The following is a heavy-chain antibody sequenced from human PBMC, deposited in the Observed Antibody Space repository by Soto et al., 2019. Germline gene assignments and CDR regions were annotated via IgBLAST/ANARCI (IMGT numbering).Heavy chain of an antibody. D-gene: IGHD3-22*01. CDR2: IYWDDDK. CDR1: GFSLSTSGVG. V-gene: IGHV2-5*02. CDR3: SRWYYDDKSGYYPGA. Sequence: QITLKESGPTLVKPTQPLTLTCTFSGFSLSTSGVGVGWIRQPPGKALECLALIYWDDDKRHSPSLNSRLTITKDTSKYQVVIKMTSMNPANTASYYCSRWYYDDKSGYYPGAWGQGTLVTVSS. J-gene: IGHJ4*02.